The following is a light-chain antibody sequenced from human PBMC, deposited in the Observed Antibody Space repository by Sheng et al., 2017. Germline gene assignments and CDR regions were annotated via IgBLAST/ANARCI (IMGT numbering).Light chain of an antibody. CDR3: QQRRNWPRFT. CDR2: MPT. Sequence: EIVLTQSPAILSLSPGDTATLSCRANQSVNNFLAWYQQKPGQAPRLLLYMPTNRATGIPARFSGSGSGTDFTLTISSLEPEDFAVYYCQQRRNWPRFTFGPGTKLDIK. CDR1: QSVNNF. V-gene: IGKV3-11*01. J-gene: IGKJ3*01.